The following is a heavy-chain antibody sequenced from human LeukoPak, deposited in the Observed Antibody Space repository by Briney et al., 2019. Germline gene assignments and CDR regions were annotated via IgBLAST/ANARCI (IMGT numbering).Heavy chain of an antibody. Sequence: PGGSLRLSCAASGFTFSSYGMHWVRQAPGKGLEWVAVVSYDGSNKYYADSVKGRFTISRDNSKNTLYLQMNSLRAEDTAVYHCARDYSYYYDSSGIFDYWGQGTLVTVSS. CDR2: VSYDGSNK. CDR3: ARDYSYYYDSSGIFDY. V-gene: IGHV3-30*03. D-gene: IGHD3-22*01. J-gene: IGHJ4*02. CDR1: GFTFSSYG.